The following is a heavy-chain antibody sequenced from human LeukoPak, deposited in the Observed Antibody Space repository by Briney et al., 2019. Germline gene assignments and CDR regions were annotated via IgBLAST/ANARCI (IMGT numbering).Heavy chain of an antibody. V-gene: IGHV3-21*01. D-gene: IGHD2-15*01. Sequence: GGSLRLSCAASGFTFSSYSMNWVRQAPGKGLEWVSPISSSSSYIYYADSVKGRFTISRDNAKNSLYLQMNSLRAEDTAVYYCARDLNPYCSGGSCYPDYWGQGTLVTVSS. CDR1: GFTFSSYS. CDR2: ISSSSSYI. CDR3: ARDLNPYCSGGSCYPDY. J-gene: IGHJ4*02.